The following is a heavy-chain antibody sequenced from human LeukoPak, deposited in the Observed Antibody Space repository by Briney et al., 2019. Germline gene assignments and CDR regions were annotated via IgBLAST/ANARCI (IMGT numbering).Heavy chain of an antibody. CDR2: IYSGGTT. CDR3: ARAEDYGAPPDAFDI. Sequence: GGSLRLSCAASGFLVTSTYMSWVRQAPGRGLEWVSVIYSGGTTYYADSVKGRFTISRDNSKNTLYLQMNSLRAEDTAVYYCARAEDYGAPPDAFDIWGQGTMVTVSS. CDR1: GFLVTSTY. J-gene: IGHJ3*02. V-gene: IGHV3-53*05. D-gene: IGHD4-17*01.